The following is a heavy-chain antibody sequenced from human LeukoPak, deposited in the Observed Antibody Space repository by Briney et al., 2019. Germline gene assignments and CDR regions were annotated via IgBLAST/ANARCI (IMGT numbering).Heavy chain of an antibody. Sequence: ASVKVSCKASGYTFTGYNVHWVRQAPGQGLEWMGWINPNSGGTNYAQQFQGRVTMTRDTSISTAYMELSSLKSDDTAVYYCARDGGVSYYPGWGQGTLVTVSS. J-gene: IGHJ4*02. V-gene: IGHV1-2*02. CDR3: ARDGGVSYYPG. CDR1: GYTFTGYN. CDR2: INPNSGGT. D-gene: IGHD1-26*01.